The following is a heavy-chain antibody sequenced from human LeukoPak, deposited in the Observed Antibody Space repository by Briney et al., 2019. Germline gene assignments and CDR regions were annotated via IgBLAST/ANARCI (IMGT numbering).Heavy chain of an antibody. CDR3: ASYYDILTGFDY. V-gene: IGHV4-39*01. CDR2: IYYSGST. J-gene: IGHJ4*02. D-gene: IGHD3-9*01. Sequence: PSEALSLTCTVSGGSISSSSYYWGWMRQPPGKGQEWIGSIYYSGSTYYNPSLKSRVTISVDTSKNQFSLKLSSVTAADTAVYYCASYYDILTGFDYWGQGTLVTVSS. CDR1: GGSISSSSYY.